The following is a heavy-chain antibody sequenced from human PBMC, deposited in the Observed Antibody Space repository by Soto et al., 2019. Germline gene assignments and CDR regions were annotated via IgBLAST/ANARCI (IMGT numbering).Heavy chain of an antibody. CDR2: INQDGRET. V-gene: IGHV3-7*02. CDR3: XXDVMGPGDY. CDR1: GFTFSSYW. D-gene: IGHD3-16*01. J-gene: IGHJ4*02. Sequence: EVQLVESGGGLVQPGGSLRLSCVASGFTFSSYWMTWVRQAPGKGLEWVANINQDGRETYYVDSVKGRFTISRDDAKXSVFLQMNSLRAEDTAVXXXXXDVMGPGDYWGQGTPVAVSS.